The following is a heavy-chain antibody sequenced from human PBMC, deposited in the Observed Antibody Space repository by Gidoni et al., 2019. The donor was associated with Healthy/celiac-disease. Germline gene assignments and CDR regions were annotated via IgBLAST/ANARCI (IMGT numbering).Heavy chain of an antibody. CDR1: GFTFSSYS. J-gene: IGHJ4*02. Sequence: EVQLVESGGGLVKPGGSWSLPGEASGFTFSSYSMNWVRQAPGKGLEWVSSISSSSSYIYYADSVKGRFTISRDNAKNSLYLQMNSLRAEDTAVYYCARSPSNDYGDYWGQGTLVTVSS. CDR2: ISSSSSYI. V-gene: IGHV3-21*01. CDR3: ARSPSNDYGDY. D-gene: IGHD2-8*01.